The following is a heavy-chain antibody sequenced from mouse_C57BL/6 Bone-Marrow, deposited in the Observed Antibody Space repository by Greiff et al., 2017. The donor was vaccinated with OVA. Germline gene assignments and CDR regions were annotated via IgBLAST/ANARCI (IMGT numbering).Heavy chain of an antibody. CDR1: GYTFTNYW. Sequence: QVHVKQSGAELVRPGTSVKMSCKASGYTFTNYWIGWAKQRPGHGLEWIGDIYPGGGYTNYNEKFKGKATLTADKSSSTAYMQFSSLTSEDSAIYYCARSSYGNYYFDYWGQGTTLTVSS. V-gene: IGHV1-63*01. J-gene: IGHJ2*01. CDR2: IYPGGGYT. D-gene: IGHD2-10*01. CDR3: ARSSYGNYYFDY.